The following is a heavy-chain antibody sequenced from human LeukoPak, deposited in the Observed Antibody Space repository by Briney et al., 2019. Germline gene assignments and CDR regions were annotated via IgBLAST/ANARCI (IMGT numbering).Heavy chain of an antibody. V-gene: IGHV4-39*07. J-gene: IGHJ4*02. CDR1: GGSISSSSYY. Sequence: PSETLSLTCTVSGGSISSSSYYWGWIRQPPGKGLEWIGSIYYSGSTYYNPSLKSRVTLSVDTSKNQFSLKLSSVTAADTSVYYCARGRVDTATYYFDYWGQGTLVTVSS. CDR2: IYYSGST. D-gene: IGHD5-18*01. CDR3: ARGRVDTATYYFDY.